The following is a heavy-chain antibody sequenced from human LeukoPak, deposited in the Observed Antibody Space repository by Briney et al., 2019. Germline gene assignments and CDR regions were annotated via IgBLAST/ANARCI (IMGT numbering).Heavy chain of an antibody. J-gene: IGHJ4*02. CDR2: IYYSGST. V-gene: IGHV4-61*05. CDR1: GGSISSSSYY. Sequence: SETLSLTCAVSGGSISSSSYYWGWIRQPPGKGLEWIGYIYYSGSTNYNPSLKRRVTISVDKSKNQFSLKLSSVTAADTAVYYCARAFDWLLPNYWGQGTLVTVSS. CDR3: ARAFDWLLPNY. D-gene: IGHD3-9*01.